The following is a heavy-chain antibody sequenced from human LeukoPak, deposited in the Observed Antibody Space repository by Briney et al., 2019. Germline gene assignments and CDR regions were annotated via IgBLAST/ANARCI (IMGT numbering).Heavy chain of an antibody. Sequence: GGSLRLSCAASGFTFSSYWMSWVRQAPGKGLEWVANIKQDGSEKYYVDSVKGRFTISRDNAKNSLYLQMNSLRAEDTVVYYCARGEELRYFDWLLADDAFDIWGQGTMVTVSS. CDR2: IKQDGSEK. CDR3: ARGEELRYFDWLLADDAFDI. D-gene: IGHD3-9*01. J-gene: IGHJ3*02. CDR1: GFTFSSYW. V-gene: IGHV3-7*01.